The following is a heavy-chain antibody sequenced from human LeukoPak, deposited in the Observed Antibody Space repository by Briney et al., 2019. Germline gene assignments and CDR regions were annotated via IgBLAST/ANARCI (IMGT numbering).Heavy chain of an antibody. V-gene: IGHV4-39*07. CDR2: IFYSGST. CDR3: ARDAYGNAVVVAATTSWFDP. J-gene: IGHJ5*02. CDR1: GGSIRNSNYY. D-gene: IGHD2-15*01. Sequence: SETLSLTCTVSGGSIRNSNYYWGWIRQPPGKGLEWIGTIFYSGSTYYNPSLKSRVTISVDTSKNQFSPKLSSVTAADTAVYYCARDAYGNAVVVAATTSWFDPWGQGTLVTVSS.